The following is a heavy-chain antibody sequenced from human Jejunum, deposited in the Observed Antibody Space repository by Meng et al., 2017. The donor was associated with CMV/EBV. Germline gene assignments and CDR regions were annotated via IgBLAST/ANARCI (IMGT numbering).Heavy chain of an antibody. V-gene: IGHV7-4-1*02. J-gene: IGHJ4*02. D-gene: IGHD5-24*01. CDR2: IDPNTGNP. CDR1: GYTFTSYA. CDR3: ARDSPLDGYSLLDY. Sequence: QVPLVQSGSEGKQPGASVKVSCRPSGYTFTSYAINWVRQAPGQGPDWMGWIDPNTGNPTYDQGFTGRFVFSLDTSVSTAYLQINSLRADDTAVYYCARDSPLDGYSLLDYWGQGTLVTVSS.